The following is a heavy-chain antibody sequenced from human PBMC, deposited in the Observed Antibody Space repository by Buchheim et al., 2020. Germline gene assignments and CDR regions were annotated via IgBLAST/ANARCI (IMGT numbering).Heavy chain of an antibody. CDR3: ARDGTPGYSYGYLRPL. J-gene: IGHJ4*02. D-gene: IGHD5-18*01. CDR1: GFTFSSYA. Sequence: QVQLVESGGGVVQPGRSLRLSCAASGFTFSSYAIHWVRQAPGKGLEWVALISYDGNNKYYADSVKGRFTIYRDNSKNTLYLQMNSLRVEDTAVYYCARDGTPGYSYGYLRPLWGQGTL. CDR2: ISYDGNNK. V-gene: IGHV3-30-3*01.